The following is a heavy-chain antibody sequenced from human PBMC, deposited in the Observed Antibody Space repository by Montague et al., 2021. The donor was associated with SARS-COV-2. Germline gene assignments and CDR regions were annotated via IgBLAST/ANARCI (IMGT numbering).Heavy chain of an antibody. J-gene: IGHJ4*02. V-gene: IGHV4-4*02. CDR1: LHSGVTDHW. D-gene: IGHD1-26*01. Sequence: SETLSLTCAVALHSGVTDHWRTLVVQPPEMHLPLFLEICLTVGTKYKPSLKNPVSMSVDKSWNQFSLRLTSVTAADTAISYCARKGSGRSDLAYWGQGTLVTVA. CDR3: ARKGSGRSDLAY. CDR2: ICLTVGT.